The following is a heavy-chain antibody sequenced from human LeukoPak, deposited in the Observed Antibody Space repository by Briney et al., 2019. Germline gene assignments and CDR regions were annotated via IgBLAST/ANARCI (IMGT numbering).Heavy chain of an antibody. Sequence: GGSLRLSCAASGFTFSNAWMSWVRQAPGKGLEWVGRIKSKTDGGTTDYGAPVKGRFTISRDDSKNTLYLQMNSLKTEDTAVYYCTTGEMTTVTPLGYWGQGTLVTVSS. CDR3: TTGEMTTVTPLGY. CDR2: IKSKTDGGTT. J-gene: IGHJ4*02. CDR1: GFTFSNAW. D-gene: IGHD4-17*01. V-gene: IGHV3-15*01.